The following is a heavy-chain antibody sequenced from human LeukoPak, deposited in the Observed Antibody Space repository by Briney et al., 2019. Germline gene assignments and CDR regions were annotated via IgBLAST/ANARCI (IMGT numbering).Heavy chain of an antibody. Sequence: GRSLRLSCAASGFTFSSYGMHWVRQAPGKGLEWVAVISYDGSNKYYADSVKGRFTISRDNSKNTLYLQMSSLRAEDTAVYYCAKGYCSSTSCYVFDYWGQGTLVTVSS. J-gene: IGHJ4*02. CDR1: GFTFSSYG. V-gene: IGHV3-30*18. CDR2: ISYDGSNK. D-gene: IGHD2-2*01. CDR3: AKGYCSSTSCYVFDY.